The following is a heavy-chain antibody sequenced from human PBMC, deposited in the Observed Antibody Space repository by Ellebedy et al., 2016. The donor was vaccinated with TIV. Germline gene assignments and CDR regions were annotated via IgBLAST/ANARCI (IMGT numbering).Heavy chain of an antibody. CDR1: GYTFTSYG. D-gene: IGHD1-1*01. J-gene: IGHJ6*02. CDR2: ISAYNGNT. Sequence: ASVKVSCKASGYTFTSYGISWVRQAPGQGLEWMGWISAYNGNTNYAQKFQGRVTMTEDTSTDTAYMELSSLRSEDTAVYYCATRAGTTPDYYYYGMDVWGQGTTVTVSS. V-gene: IGHV1-18*01. CDR3: ATRAGTTPDYYYYGMDV.